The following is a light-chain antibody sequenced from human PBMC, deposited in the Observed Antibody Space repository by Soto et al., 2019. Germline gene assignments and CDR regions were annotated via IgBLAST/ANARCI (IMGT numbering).Light chain of an antibody. J-gene: IGKJ1*01. Sequence: EIVMTQSPATLSVSPGERATLSCRASQSVSSNLAWYQQKPGQAPRLLIYGASTRATGIPARVSGSGSGTEFTPTISSLQSEDFAVYYCQQYNNWPQTFGQGTKVEIK. CDR3: QQYNNWPQT. CDR2: GAS. V-gene: IGKV3-15*01. CDR1: QSVSSN.